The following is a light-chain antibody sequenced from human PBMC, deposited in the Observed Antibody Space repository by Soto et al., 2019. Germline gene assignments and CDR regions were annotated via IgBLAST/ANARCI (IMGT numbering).Light chain of an antibody. J-gene: IGLJ3*02. CDR2: GNS. Sequence: QSVLTQPPSVSGAPGQRVTISCTGNSSNIGAGYDVHWYQQLPGTAPKLLISGNSNRPSGVPDRFSGSKSGTSASLAITGLQAEDEADYYCQSYDSGLSGSVFGGGTKLTVL. CDR1: SSNIGAGYD. CDR3: QSYDSGLSGSV. V-gene: IGLV1-40*01.